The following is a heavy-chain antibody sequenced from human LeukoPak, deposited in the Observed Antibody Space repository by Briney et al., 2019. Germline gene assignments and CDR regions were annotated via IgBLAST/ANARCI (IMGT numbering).Heavy chain of an antibody. CDR2: ISSSSSYI. J-gene: IGHJ3*02. V-gene: IGHV3-21*01. Sequence: GGSLRLSCAASGFTFSNHGMNWVRQAPGKGLEWVSSISSSSSYIYYADSVKGRFTISRDNAKNSLYLQMNSLRAEDTAVYYCARDGRYCSSTSCYSDAFDIWGQGTMVTVSS. CDR1: GFTFSNHG. D-gene: IGHD2-2*01. CDR3: ARDGRYCSSTSCYSDAFDI.